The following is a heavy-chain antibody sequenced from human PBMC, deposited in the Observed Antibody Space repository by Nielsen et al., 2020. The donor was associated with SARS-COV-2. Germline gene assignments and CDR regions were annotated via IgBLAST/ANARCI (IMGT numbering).Heavy chain of an antibody. J-gene: IGHJ6*02. D-gene: IGHD2-2*01. CDR1: GYTFTSYG. V-gene: IGHV1-18*04. CDR3: ARDLRVVPAAIIYYYYGMDV. Sequence: ASVQVSCKASGYTFTSYGISWVRQAPGQGLEWMGRISAYNGNTNYAQKLQGRVTMTTDTSTSTAYMELRSLRSDDTAVYYCARDLRVVPAAIIYYYYGMDVWGQGTTVTVSS. CDR2: ISAYNGNT.